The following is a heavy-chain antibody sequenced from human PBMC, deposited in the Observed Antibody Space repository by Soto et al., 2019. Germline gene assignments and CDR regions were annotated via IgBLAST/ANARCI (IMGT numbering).Heavy chain of an antibody. CDR3: ARTGDYRVDY. V-gene: IGHV6-1*01. J-gene: IGHJ4*02. Sequence: SQTLSLTCAISGDSVSSKSAAWHWIRQSPSRGLEWLGRTYYRSKWSSNYAVSVKSRITINPDTSKNQFSLQLRSVTPDDAAMYYCARTGDYRVDYWGQGTQDTFSS. CDR1: GDSVSSKSAA. CDR2: TYYRSKWSS. D-gene: IGHD7-27*01.